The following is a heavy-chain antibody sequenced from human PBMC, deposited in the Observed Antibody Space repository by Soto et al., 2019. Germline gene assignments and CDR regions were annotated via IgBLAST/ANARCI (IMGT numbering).Heavy chain of an antibody. J-gene: IGHJ6*02. CDR1: GFTFSSYG. CDR3: ARDDQAVLIWFGESPYGMDV. CDR2: IWYDGSNK. V-gene: IGHV3-33*01. Sequence: GGSLRLSCAASGFTFSSYGMHWVRQAPGKGLEWVAVIWYDGSNKYYADSVKGRFTISRDNSKNTLYLQMNSLRAEDTAVYYCARDDQAVLIWFGESPYGMDVWGQGTTVTVSS. D-gene: IGHD3-10*01.